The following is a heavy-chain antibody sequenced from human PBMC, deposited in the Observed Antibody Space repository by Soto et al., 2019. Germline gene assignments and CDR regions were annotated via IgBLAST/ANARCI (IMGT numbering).Heavy chain of an antibody. CDR1: AGPFSTYW. V-gene: IGHV3-7*01. Sequence: GGSLRLSCAASAGPFSTYWMSWVRQAPGKGLEWVANIKQDGSEKYYVDSVKGRFTISRDNAKNSLYLQMNSLRAEDTAVYYCAREGKITARRPFDYWGQGTLVTVSS. CDR3: AREGKITARRPFDY. CDR2: IKQDGSEK. D-gene: IGHD1-20*01. J-gene: IGHJ4*02.